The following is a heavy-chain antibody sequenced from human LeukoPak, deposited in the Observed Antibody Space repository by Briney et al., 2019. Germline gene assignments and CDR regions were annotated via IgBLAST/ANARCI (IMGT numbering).Heavy chain of an antibody. CDR3: ARAYDVVTIFGV. V-gene: IGHV3-33*01. D-gene: IGHD3-3*01. J-gene: IGHJ6*02. CDR2: IWYDGSKE. CDR1: RFTFSSYG. Sequence: GGSLRLSCAASRFTFSSYGMNWVRQAPGKGLEWVAVIWYDGSKEYYADSVKGRFTISRDNSRNTLYLQMNSLRAEDTAVYYCARAYDVVTIFGVWGQGTTVTVSS.